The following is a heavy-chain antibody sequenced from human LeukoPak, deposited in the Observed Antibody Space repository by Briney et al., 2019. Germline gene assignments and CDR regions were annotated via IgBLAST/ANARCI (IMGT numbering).Heavy chain of an antibody. V-gene: IGHV1-18*01. CDR3: ARDRGGSDCSSTSCYVTTYYYGMDV. Sequence: ASVKVSCKASGYTFTSYGISRVRQAPGQGLEWMGWISAYNGNTNYAQKLQGRVTMTTDTSTSTAYMELRSLRSDDTAVYYCARDRGGSDCSSTSCYVTTYYYGMDVSGQGTTVTVFS. D-gene: IGHD2-2*01. CDR2: ISAYNGNT. J-gene: IGHJ6*02. CDR1: GYTFTSYG.